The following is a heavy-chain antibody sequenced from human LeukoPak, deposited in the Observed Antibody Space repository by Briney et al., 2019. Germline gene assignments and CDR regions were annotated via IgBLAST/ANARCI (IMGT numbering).Heavy chain of an antibody. V-gene: IGHV1-69*05. CDR1: GGTFSSYA. J-gene: IGHJ4*02. D-gene: IGHD5-12*01. CDR2: IIPIFGTA. Sequence: AASVKVSCKASGGTFSSYAISWVRQAPGQGLEWMGRIIPIFGTANYAQKFQGRVTITTDESTSTAYMELSSPRSEDTAVYYCARGLGGYSGYDPPGYWGQGTLVTVSS. CDR3: ARGLGGYSGYDPPGY.